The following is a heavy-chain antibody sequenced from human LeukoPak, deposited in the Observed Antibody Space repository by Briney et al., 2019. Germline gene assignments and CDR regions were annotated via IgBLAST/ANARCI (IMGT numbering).Heavy chain of an antibody. CDR1: GFTLSSYS. V-gene: IGHV3-48*04. CDR2: ISSSSSTI. CDR3: ASEIAFDI. Sequence: GGSLRLSCAASGFTLSSYSMNWVRQAQGKGLEWVSYISSSSSTIYYADSVKGLFTISEDNAKNSLYLQMNAIRAANKAVYSCASEIAFDIWGQGTMVTVSS. J-gene: IGHJ3*02.